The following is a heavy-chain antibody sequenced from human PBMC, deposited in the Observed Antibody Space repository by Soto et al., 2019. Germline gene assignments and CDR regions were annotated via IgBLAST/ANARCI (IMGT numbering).Heavy chain of an antibody. J-gene: IGHJ4*02. Sequence: GGSMRLSCTASGFPFISYSMSWVRQATGKGLEWVSSITSSGFDIYYADSVKGRFSISRDNAKNSLYLQMNSLRADDTAVYYCARDLGITIFGVVITYFDYWGQGTLVTVSS. V-gene: IGHV3-21*06. D-gene: IGHD3-3*01. CDR3: ARDLGITIFGVVITYFDY. CDR2: ITSSGFDI. CDR1: GFPFISYS.